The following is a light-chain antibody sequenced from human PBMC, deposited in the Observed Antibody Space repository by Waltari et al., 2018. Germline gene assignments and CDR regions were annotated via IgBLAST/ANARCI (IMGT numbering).Light chain of an antibody. CDR2: EVS. J-gene: IGLJ2*01. CDR3: SSYTSSITSVV. V-gene: IGLV2-14*01. CDR1: SSDVGGYNY. Sequence: QSALTQPASVSGSPGQSITISCTGTSSDVGGYNYVSWYQKSPGKAPKLMIYEVSKRPSGVSNRFSGSKSGNTASLTISGLQAEDEAHYYCSSYTSSITSVVFGGGTKLTVL.